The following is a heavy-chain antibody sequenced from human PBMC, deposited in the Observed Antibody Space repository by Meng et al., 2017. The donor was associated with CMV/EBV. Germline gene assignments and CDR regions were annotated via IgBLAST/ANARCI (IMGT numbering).Heavy chain of an antibody. CDR1: GGSISSYY. D-gene: IGHD1-7*01. Sequence: QPRESGPGLVKPSETLSLTCTCSGGSISSYYWSWIRQPAGKGLEWIGRIYTSGSTNYNPSLKSRVTMSVDTSKNQFSLKLSSVTAADTAVYYCAKSSEQNWNYGGWYFDLWGRGTLVTVSS. J-gene: IGHJ2*01. CDR3: AKSSEQNWNYGGWYFDL. CDR2: IYTSGST. V-gene: IGHV4-4*07.